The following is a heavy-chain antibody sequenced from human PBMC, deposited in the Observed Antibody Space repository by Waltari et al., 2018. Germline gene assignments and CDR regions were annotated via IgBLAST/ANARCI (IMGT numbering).Heavy chain of an antibody. CDR1: GFTFSSYA. CDR3: AILKWELPYFDY. D-gene: IGHD1-26*01. V-gene: IGHV3-23*03. CDR2: IYSGGST. Sequence: EVQLLESGGGLVQPGGSLRLSWAASGFTFSSYAMSWVRQAPGKGLEWVSVIYSGGSTYYADSVKGRFTISRDNSKNTLYLQMNSLRAEDTAVYYCAILKWELPYFDYWGQGTLVTVSS. J-gene: IGHJ4*02.